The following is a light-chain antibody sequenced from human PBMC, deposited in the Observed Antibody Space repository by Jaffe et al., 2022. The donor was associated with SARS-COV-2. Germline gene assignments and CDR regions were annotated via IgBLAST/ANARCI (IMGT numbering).Light chain of an antibody. CDR2: DAS. J-gene: IGKJ4*01. CDR3: QQYSNWPLFT. V-gene: IGKV3-15*01. CDR1: QSVSST. Sequence: EIVMTQSPATLSVSPGERATLSCRASQSVSSTLAWYQQKPGQAPRLLIYDASTRATGIPARFSGSGSGTEFTLTISGLQSEDFAVYYCQQYSNWPLFTFGGGTKVEIK.